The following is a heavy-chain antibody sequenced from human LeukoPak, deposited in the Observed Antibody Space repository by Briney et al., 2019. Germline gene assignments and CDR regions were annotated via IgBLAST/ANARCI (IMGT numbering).Heavy chain of an antibody. V-gene: IGHV3-23*01. CDR3: AKRHSSSWHEADY. CDR1: GFAFSSYA. CDR2: ISGSGGST. Sequence: GGSLRLSCAASGFAFSSYAMSWVRQAPGKGLEWVSAISGSGGSTYYADSVKGRFTISRDNSKNTLYLQMNSLRAEDTAVYYCAKRHSSSWHEADYWGQGTLVTVSS. D-gene: IGHD6-13*01. J-gene: IGHJ4*02.